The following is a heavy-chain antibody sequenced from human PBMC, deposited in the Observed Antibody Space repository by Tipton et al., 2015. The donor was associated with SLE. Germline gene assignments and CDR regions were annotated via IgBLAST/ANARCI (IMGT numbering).Heavy chain of an antibody. D-gene: IGHD3-9*01. CDR2: INHSGST. CDR1: GGSFSGYY. J-gene: IGHJ4*02. Sequence: TLSLTCAVYGGSFSGYYWSWIRQPPGKGLEWIGEINHSGSTNYNPSLKSRVTISVDTSKNQFSLKLTSVTAADTAVYYCARTYVVLASYIDYWGQGILVTVSS. CDR3: ARTYVVLASYIDY. V-gene: IGHV4-34*01.